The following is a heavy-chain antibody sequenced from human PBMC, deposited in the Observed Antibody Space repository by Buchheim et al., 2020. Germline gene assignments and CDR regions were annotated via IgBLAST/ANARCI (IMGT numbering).Heavy chain of an antibody. CDR1: DGSISSGGYS. J-gene: IGHJ5*02. CDR3: ARGADILTGLRALDP. V-gene: IGHV4-30-2*01. D-gene: IGHD3-9*01. Sequence: QLQLQESGSGLVKPSQTLSLTCAVSDGSISSGGYSWSWIRQPPGKGLEWIGYIYHSVSTYYNPSLKSRFTISLDRSQNQFSLKLSSVTAADTAVYYCARGADILTGLRALDPWGQGTL. CDR2: IYHSVST.